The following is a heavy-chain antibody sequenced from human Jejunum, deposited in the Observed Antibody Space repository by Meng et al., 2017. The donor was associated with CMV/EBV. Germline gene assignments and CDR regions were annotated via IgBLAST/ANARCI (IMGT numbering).Heavy chain of an antibody. V-gene: IGHV4-61*01. CDR1: GGSVSNGYHY. CDR3: ARNRTDNAAFDV. J-gene: IGHJ3*01. D-gene: IGHD2-8*01. CDR2: IYYVGST. Sequence: SGGSVSNGYHYWGWIRQPPGKPLEWLGSIYYVGSTSYNPSLKKRLTLSIDRSRNEFSLELRSVTAADTAVYFCARNRTDNAAFDVWGRGTLVTVSS.